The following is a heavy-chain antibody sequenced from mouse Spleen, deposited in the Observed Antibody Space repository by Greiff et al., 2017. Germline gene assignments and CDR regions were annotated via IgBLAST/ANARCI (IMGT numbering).Heavy chain of an antibody. CDR1: GFTFSNYW. CDR2: IRLKSDNYAT. Sequence: EVKLMESGGGLVQPGGSMKLSCVASGFTFSNYWMNWVRQSPEKGLEWVAQIRLKSDNYATHYAESVKGRFTISRDDSKSSVYLQMNNLRAEDTGIYYCTGYYYGRGLAWFAYWGQGTLVTVSA. CDR3: TGYYYGRGLAWFAY. J-gene: IGHJ3*01. V-gene: IGHV6-3*01. D-gene: IGHD1-1*01.